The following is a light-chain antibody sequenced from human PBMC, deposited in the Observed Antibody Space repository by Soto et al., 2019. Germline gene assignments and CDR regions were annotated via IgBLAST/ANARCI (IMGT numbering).Light chain of an antibody. CDR3: SLYTGYRMRI. Sequence: QSVLTQPASVSGSPGQSITISCTGISSDIGAYNFVSWYQQHPGKAPQLIIYEAKNRPSGVSNRFYGSKSGNTASLTISGLQADDEADYYCSLYTGYRMRIFGTGTKVTVL. J-gene: IGLJ1*01. CDR1: SSDIGAYNF. V-gene: IGLV2-14*01. CDR2: EAK.